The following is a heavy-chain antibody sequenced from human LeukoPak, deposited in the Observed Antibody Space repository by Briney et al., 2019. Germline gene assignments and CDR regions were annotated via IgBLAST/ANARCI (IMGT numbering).Heavy chain of an antibody. V-gene: IGHV3-66*01. CDR2: INSGGST. J-gene: IGHJ6*02. D-gene: IGHD4-17*01. CDR3: TRTYGDYDYYYGFDV. Sequence: PGGSLRLSCAASGFTVSNNYMAWVRQAPGKGLEWVSVINSGGSTDYADSVKGRFTISRDNSKNTLFLQMNSLRAEDTASYYCTRTYGDYDYYYGFDVWGQGTTVTVSS. CDR1: GFTVSNNY.